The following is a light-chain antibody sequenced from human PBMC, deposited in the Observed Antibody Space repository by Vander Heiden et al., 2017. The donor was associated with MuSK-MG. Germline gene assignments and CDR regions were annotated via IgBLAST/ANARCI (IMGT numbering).Light chain of an antibody. CDR1: QSGSSN. CDR2: GAS. Sequence: EIVMTQSPATLSVSPGDRATLSCRASQSGSSNSAWYQQKPGQATRLINDGASTRATSIPARCSSRGAGTEFTLTISSLQSEDVAVYYWQQYKNWPRTFGQGTKVEIK. V-gene: IGKV3-15*01. CDR3: QQYKNWPRT. J-gene: IGKJ1*01.